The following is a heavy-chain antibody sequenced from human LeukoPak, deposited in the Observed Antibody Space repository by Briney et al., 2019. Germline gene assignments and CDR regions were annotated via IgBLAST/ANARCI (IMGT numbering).Heavy chain of an antibody. V-gene: IGHV3-9*01. D-gene: IGHD3-3*01. CDR3: AKAASWDFWSGYPS. Sequence: GRSLRLSCAASGFTFDDYAMHWVRQAPGKGLEWVSGISWNSGSIGYADSVKGRFTISRDNAKNSLYLQMNSLRAEDTALHYCAKAASWDFWSGYPSWGQGTLVTVSS. CDR2: ISWNSGSI. J-gene: IGHJ4*02. CDR1: GFTFDDYA.